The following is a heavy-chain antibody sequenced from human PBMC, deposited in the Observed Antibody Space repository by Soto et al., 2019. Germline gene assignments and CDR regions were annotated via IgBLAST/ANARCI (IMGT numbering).Heavy chain of an antibody. CDR2: ISSSSSYI. J-gene: IGHJ4*02. CDR3: ARARQTPPRADDY. CDR1: GFTFSSYS. V-gene: IGHV3-21*01. D-gene: IGHD6-6*01. Sequence: EVQLVASGGGLVKPGGSLRLSCAASGFTFSSYSMNWVRQAPGKGLEWVSSISSSSSYIYYADSVKGRFTISSDNAKNSLYLQMNSLRAEDTAVYYCARARQTPPRADDYWGQGTLVTVSS.